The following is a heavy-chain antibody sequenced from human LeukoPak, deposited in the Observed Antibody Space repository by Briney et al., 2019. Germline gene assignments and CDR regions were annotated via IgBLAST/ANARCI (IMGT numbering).Heavy chain of an antibody. Sequence: ASVKVSCKASGYTFTSYDINWVRQATGQGLEWMGWMNPNSGNTGYAQKFQGRVTITRNTSISTAYMELSSLRSEDTAVYYCARAHRKGIVVVPAAYWGQGTLVTVSS. CDR3: ARAHRKGIVVVPAAY. J-gene: IGHJ4*02. D-gene: IGHD2-2*01. CDR1: GYTFTSYD. V-gene: IGHV1-8*03. CDR2: MNPNSGNT.